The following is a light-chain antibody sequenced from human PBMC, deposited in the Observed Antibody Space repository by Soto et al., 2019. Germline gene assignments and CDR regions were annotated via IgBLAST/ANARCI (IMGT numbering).Light chain of an antibody. J-gene: IGLJ3*02. CDR2: DVS. Sequence: QSALTQPASMSGSPGQSITISCTGISSDVGGYTYVSWYQQHPGKAPKLMISDVSNRPSGVSNRFSASKSGNTASLTISGLQAEDEAEYYCVSYTTNSTLVVFGGGTKLTVL. V-gene: IGLV2-14*01. CDR3: VSYTTNSTLVV. CDR1: SSDVGGYTY.